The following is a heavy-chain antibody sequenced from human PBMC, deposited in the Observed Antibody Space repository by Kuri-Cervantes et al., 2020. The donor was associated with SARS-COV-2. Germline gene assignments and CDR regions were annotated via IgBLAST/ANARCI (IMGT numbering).Heavy chain of an antibody. J-gene: IGHJ4*02. V-gene: IGHV3-30*02. CDR1: GFTFSSYG. CDR2: IRYDGSNK. CDR3: ARDQAVAGTLYFDY. D-gene: IGHD6-19*01. Sequence: GESLKISCAASGFTFSSYGMHWVRQAPGKGLEWVAFIRYDGSNKYYADSVKGRFTISRDNSKNTLYLQMNSLRAEDTAVYYCARDQAVAGTLYFDYWGQGTLVTVSS.